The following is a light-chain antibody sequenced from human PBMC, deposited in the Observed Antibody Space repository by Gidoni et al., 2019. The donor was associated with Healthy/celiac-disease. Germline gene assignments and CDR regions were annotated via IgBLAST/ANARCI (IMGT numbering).Light chain of an antibody. J-gene: IGKJ4*01. CDR3: QQSYSTPLVT. CDR1: QSISSY. V-gene: IGKV1-39*01. Sequence: DIQMTQSPSSLSASVGDRVTITCRASQSISSYLNWYQQKPGKAPKLLIYAASSLQSGVPSRFSGSGSGTDFTLTISSLQPEDFATYYCQQSYSTPLVTFXGXTKVXIK. CDR2: AAS.